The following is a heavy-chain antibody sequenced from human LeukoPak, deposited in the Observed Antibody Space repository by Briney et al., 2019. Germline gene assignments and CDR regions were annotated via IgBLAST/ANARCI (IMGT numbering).Heavy chain of an antibody. V-gene: IGHV1-2*02. Sequence: GASVKVSCKASGYTFTGYYMHWVRQAPGQGLEWMGWINPNSGGTNYAQKFQGRVTMTRDTSISTAYMELSRLRSDDTAVYYCARDQAHGSGSYYGKWGQGTLVTVSS. D-gene: IGHD3-10*01. J-gene: IGHJ4*02. CDR1: GYTFTGYY. CDR2: INPNSGGT. CDR3: ARDQAHGSGSYYGK.